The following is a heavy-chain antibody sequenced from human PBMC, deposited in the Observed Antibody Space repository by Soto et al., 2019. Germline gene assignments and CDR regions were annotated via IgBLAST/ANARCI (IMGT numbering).Heavy chain of an antibody. J-gene: IGHJ4*02. CDR1: VCSFIDCC. CDR2: ISVGGGSA. Sequence: VVSRRRSCLSRVCSFIDCCITLVLEAPEKGLEWVSTISVGGGSAYYADSVKGRFAISRDNSKNTLYLKLNSLRAEDTAVYYCVKDRAQKLLIGLWIEQWGKANLVNVSS. V-gene: IGHV3-23*01. D-gene: IGHD2-21*02. CDR3: VKDRAQKLLIGLWIEQ.